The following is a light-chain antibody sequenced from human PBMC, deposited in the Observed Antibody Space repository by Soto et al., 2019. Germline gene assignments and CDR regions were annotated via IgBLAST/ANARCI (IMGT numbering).Light chain of an antibody. J-gene: IGKJ4*01. CDR1: QSVSGY. Sequence: EIVVTQSPATLSLSPEERATLSCRASQSVSGYLAWYQQKPGQAPRLLIYDASNRATGIPARFSGSGSGTDFTLTISSLEPEDFAVYYCHQRSNWPSTFGGGTKVEIK. CDR2: DAS. CDR3: HQRSNWPST. V-gene: IGKV3-11*01.